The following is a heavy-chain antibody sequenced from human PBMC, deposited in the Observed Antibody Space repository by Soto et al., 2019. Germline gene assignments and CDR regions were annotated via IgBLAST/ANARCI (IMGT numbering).Heavy chain of an antibody. J-gene: IGHJ4*02. CDR3: AHTYSSGWYIGPFDY. D-gene: IGHD6-19*01. V-gene: IGHV2-5*02. Sequence: QITLKESGPTLVKPTQTFTLTCTFSGFSLSTSGVGVGWIRQPPGKALEWLALIYWDDDKRYSPSLKSRLTITKDTSKHQVVLTMTNMDPVDTATYYCAHTYSSGWYIGPFDYWGQGTLVTVSS. CDR1: GFSLSTSGVG. CDR2: IYWDDDK.